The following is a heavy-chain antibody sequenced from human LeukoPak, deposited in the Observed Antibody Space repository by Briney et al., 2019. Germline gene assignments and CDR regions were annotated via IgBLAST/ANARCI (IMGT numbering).Heavy chain of an antibody. J-gene: IGHJ4*02. Sequence: SETLSLTCTVSGVSISNYYWSWIRQPPGKGLEWIGYIHYSGSTHYNPSLKSRVTISVDTSKNQVSLKPRSVTAADTAVYYCAKVAMYYYGSETYFFFDDWGQGILVTVSS. CDR2: IHYSGST. CDR1: GVSISNYY. D-gene: IGHD3-10*01. V-gene: IGHV4-59*01. CDR3: AKVAMYYYGSETYFFFDD.